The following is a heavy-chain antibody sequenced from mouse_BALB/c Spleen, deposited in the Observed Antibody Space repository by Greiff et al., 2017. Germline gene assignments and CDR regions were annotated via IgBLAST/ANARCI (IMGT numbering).Heavy chain of an antibody. V-gene: IGHV5-17*02. CDR1: GFTFSSFG. CDR3: ARSDYWYYFDY. Sequence: EVKVVESGGGLVQPGGSRKLSCAASGFTFSSFGMHWVRQAPEKGLEWVAYISSGSSTIYYADTVKGRFTISRDNPKNTLFLQMTSLRSEDTAMYYCARSDYWYYFDYWGQGTTLTVSS. D-gene: IGHD1-1*01. CDR2: ISSGSSTI. J-gene: IGHJ2*01.